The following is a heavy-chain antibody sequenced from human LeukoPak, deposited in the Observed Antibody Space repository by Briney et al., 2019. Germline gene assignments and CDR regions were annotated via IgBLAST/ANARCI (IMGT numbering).Heavy chain of an antibody. CDR3: AKVGSGWYYFDY. D-gene: IGHD6-19*01. J-gene: IGHJ4*02. V-gene: IGHV3-23*01. Sequence: FSAVSVSGVSTYYADSVKGRFTISRDNSKNTLYLQMYSLRAEDTAVYYCAKVGSGWYYFDYWGQGTLATVSS. CDR2: VSVSGVST.